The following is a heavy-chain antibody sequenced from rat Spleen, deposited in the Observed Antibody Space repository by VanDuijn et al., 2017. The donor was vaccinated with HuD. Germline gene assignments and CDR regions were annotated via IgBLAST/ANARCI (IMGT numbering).Heavy chain of an antibody. D-gene: IGHD1-3*01. J-gene: IGHJ2*01. V-gene: IGHV2-6*01. CDR2: MSGGRST. CDR1: GFSLNTYT. CDR3: ARSNGYGPFDY. Sequence: QVQLKESGPGLVQPSQTLSLTCTVSGFSLNTYTVSWIRQPPGKGLEWIAAMSGGRSTYYNSPLESRLSISGDSSKSQIFLKMNSLQTEDTAMYFCARSNGYGPFDYWGQGVMVTVSS.